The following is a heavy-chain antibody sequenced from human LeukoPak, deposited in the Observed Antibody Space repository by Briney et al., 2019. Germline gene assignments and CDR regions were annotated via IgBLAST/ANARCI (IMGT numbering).Heavy chain of an antibody. CDR2: IIPILGIA. CDR3: ARSIEVILDYYGMDV. V-gene: IGHV1-69*04. CDR1: GGTFSSYA. J-gene: IGHJ6*02. Sequence: SVKVSCRASGGTFSSYAISWVRQAPGQGLEWMGRIIPILGIANYAQKFQGRVTITADKSTSTAYMELSSLRSEDTAVYYCARSIEVILDYYGMDVWGQGTTVTVSS. D-gene: IGHD3-16*02.